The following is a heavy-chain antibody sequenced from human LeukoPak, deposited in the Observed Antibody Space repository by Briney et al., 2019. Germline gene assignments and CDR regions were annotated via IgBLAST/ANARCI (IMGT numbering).Heavy chain of an antibody. D-gene: IGHD2-8*01. V-gene: IGHV7-4-1*02. CDR1: GYTFISYD. J-gene: IGHJ3*02. Sequence: GASVKVSCKASGYTFISYDINWVRQATGQGLEWMGWIHTNTGNPTYAQGFTGRFVFSLDTSVSTAYLQISSLKAEDTAVYYCARFNGATTFDIWGQGTMVTVSS. CDR2: IHTNTGNP. CDR3: ARFNGATTFDI.